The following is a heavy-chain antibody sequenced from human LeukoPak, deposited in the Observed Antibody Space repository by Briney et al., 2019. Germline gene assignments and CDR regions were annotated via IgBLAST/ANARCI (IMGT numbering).Heavy chain of an antibody. CDR2: IYYSGST. CDR3: ARRGLDGYCYGGPCSNWFDP. Sequence: PSETLSLTCTVSGGSISSSSYYWGWIRQPPGKGLEWIGSIYYSGSTYYNPSLKSRVTISVDTSKNQFSLKLGSVTAADTAVYYCARRGLDGYCYGGPCSNWFDPWGQGTLVTVSS. J-gene: IGHJ5*02. V-gene: IGHV4-39*07. CDR1: GGSISSSSYY. D-gene: IGHD2-15*01.